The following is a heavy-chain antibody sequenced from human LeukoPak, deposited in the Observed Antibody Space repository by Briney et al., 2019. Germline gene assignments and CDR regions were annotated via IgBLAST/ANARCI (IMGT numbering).Heavy chain of an antibody. V-gene: IGHV1-2*02. D-gene: IGHD3-3*01. CDR3: ARVGGLNDFWSGYSSY. CDR1: GYTFTGYY. J-gene: IGHJ4*02. Sequence: GASVKVSCKASGYTFTGYYMHWVRQAPGQGLEWMGWINPNTGGTNSAQKFQGRVTMTRDTSISTAYMELSRLRPDDTAVYYCARVGGLNDFWSGYSSYWGQGTLVTVSS. CDR2: INPNTGGT.